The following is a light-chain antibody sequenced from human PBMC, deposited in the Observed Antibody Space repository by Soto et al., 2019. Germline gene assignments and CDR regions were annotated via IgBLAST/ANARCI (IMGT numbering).Light chain of an antibody. CDR3: QQTYNTPIT. V-gene: IGKV1-39*01. J-gene: IGKJ5*01. CDR1: QSISNY. Sequence: DIQMTQSPSSLSAFAGDRVTITCRASQSISNYLNWYQQKPGKAPNLLIYAASSLQSGVPSRFSGSGSGTDFTLTIGSLRPEDFATYYCQQTYNTPITFGQGTRLEIK. CDR2: AAS.